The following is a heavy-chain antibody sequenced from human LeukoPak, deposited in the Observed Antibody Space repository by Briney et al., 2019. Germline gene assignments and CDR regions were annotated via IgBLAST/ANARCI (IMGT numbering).Heavy chain of an antibody. D-gene: IGHD3-10*01. CDR3: ARRADITMVRGVPFFDY. CDR1: GGSISSSSYY. CDR2: IYYSGST. Sequence: PSETLSLTCTVSGGSISSSSYYWGWIRQPPGKGLEWIGSIYYSGSTYYNPSLKSRVTISVDTSKNQLSLKLSSVTAADTAVYYCARRADITMVRGVPFFDYWGQGTLVTVSS. V-gene: IGHV4-39*01. J-gene: IGHJ4*02.